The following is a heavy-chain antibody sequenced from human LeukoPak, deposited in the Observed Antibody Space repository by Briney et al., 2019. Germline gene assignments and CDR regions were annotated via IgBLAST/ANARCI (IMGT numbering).Heavy chain of an antibody. D-gene: IGHD5-24*01. J-gene: IGHJ3*01. CDR3: AMKAVPRPRLHDAFDF. V-gene: IGHV3-7*03. CDR1: GFTFSSYW. Sequence: GGSLRLSCAASGFTFSSYWMSWVRQAPGKGLEWVANIKQDGSEKYYVDSVKGRFTISRDNAKNSLYLQMNSLRADDTAVYYCAMKAVPRPRLHDAFDFWGQGTVVSVSS. CDR2: IKQDGSEK.